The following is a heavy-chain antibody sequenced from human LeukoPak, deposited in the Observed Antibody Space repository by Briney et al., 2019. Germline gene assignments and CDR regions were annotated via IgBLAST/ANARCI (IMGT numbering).Heavy chain of an antibody. CDR1: GFTFSSYA. D-gene: IGHD3-22*01. Sequence: AGGSLRLSCAASGFTFSSYAMHWVRQAPGKGLEWVAVISYDGSNKYYADSVKGRFTISRDNSKNTLYLQMNSLRAEDTAVYYCARDLQYYYDSSPAYYYYGMDVWGQGTTVTVSS. V-gene: IGHV3-30*14. J-gene: IGHJ6*02. CDR2: ISYDGSNK. CDR3: ARDLQYYYDSSPAYYYYGMDV.